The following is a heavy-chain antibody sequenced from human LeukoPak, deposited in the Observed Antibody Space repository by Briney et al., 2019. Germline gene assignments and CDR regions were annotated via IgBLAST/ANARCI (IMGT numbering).Heavy chain of an antibody. CDR2: ISSSSNTI. D-gene: IGHD2-2*01. J-gene: IGHJ6*03. Sequence: GGSLRLSCSASGFTFSSYEMNWVRQAPGKGLEWVSYISSSSNTIYYADSVKGRFTFSRDNAKNSLYLQMNSLRAEDTAVYYCVRDRIDIVVLPAALNYHYYMDVWGKGTPVTVSS. CDR3: VRDRIDIVVLPAALNYHYYMDV. CDR1: GFTFSSYE. V-gene: IGHV3-48*03.